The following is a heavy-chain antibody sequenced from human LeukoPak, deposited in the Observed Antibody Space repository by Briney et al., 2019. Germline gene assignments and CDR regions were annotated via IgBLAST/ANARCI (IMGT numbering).Heavy chain of an antibody. V-gene: IGHV1-18*01. J-gene: IGHJ5*02. D-gene: IGHD3-22*01. CDR1: GYTFTSYG. CDR2: ISAYNGNT. Sequence: GASVKVSCKASGYTFTSYGISWVRQAPGQGLEWMGWISAYNGNTNYAQKLQGRVTMTADTSTSTAYMELRSLRSDDTAVYYCARDLGGFYYDSSGYYGHPHWFDPWGQGTLVTVSS. CDR3: ARDLGGFYYDSSGYYGHPHWFDP.